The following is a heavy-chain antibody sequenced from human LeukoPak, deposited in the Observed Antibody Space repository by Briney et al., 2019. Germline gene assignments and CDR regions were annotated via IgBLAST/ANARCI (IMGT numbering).Heavy chain of an antibody. D-gene: IGHD4-23*01. J-gene: IGHJ4*02. CDR2: ISTNGGIT. CDR3: ARGGIQSTVAAFDY. CDR1: GFTFSSYG. V-gene: IGHV3-64*01. Sequence: GGSLRLSCAASGFTFSSYGMHWVRQAPGKGLEYVSTISTNGGITYYANSVKGRFTISRDNSKNTLYLQMGSLRADDMAVYYCARGGIQSTVAAFDYWGQGTLVTVSS.